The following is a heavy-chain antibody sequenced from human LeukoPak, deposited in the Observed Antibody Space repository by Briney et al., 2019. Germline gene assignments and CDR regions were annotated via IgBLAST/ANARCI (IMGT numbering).Heavy chain of an antibody. CDR1: GFTFSSYS. D-gene: IGHD3-16*02. V-gene: IGHV3-21*01. CDR2: ISSSSSYI. Sequence: GGSLRLSCAASGFTFSSYSMNWVRQAPGKGLEWVSSISSSSSYIYYADSVKGRFTISRDNSKNTLYLQMNSLRAEDTAVYYCAKVRSGYRYYFDYWGQGTLVTVSS. CDR3: AKVRSGYRYYFDY. J-gene: IGHJ4*02.